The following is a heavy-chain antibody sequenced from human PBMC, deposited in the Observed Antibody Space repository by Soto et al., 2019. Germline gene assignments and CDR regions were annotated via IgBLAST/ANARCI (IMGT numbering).Heavy chain of an antibody. D-gene: IGHD5-18*01. J-gene: IGHJ6*04. V-gene: IGHV4-31*03. CDR2: IDYSGST. Sequence: SETLSLTCTVSGGSISSGGYYWSWIRQHPGKGLEWIGYIDYSGSTYYNPSLTSRVTISVDTSKNQFSLKLSSVTAADTAVYYCARSGYSYGYPCMEVWGKGTTVTVS. CDR1: GGSISSGGYY. CDR3: ARSGYSYGYPCMEV.